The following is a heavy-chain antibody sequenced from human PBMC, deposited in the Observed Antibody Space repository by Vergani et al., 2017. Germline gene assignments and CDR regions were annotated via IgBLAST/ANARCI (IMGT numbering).Heavy chain of an antibody. Sequence: VSCKASGGTFSSYAISWVRQAPGQGLEWMGRIIPIFGTANYAQKFQGKVTITADESTSTAYMELSSLRSEDPAVYYCARDNCRFLGGGALDYWGQGTLVTVSS. V-gene: IGHV1-69*15. D-gene: IGHD3-3*01. J-gene: IGHJ4*02. CDR3: ARDNCRFLGGGALDY. CDR1: GGTFSSYA. CDR2: IIPIFGTA.